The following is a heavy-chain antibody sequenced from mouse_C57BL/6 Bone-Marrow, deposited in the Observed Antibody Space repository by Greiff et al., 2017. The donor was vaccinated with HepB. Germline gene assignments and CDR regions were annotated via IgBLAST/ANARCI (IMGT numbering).Heavy chain of an antibody. CDR2: IRNKANGYTT. J-gene: IGHJ2*01. V-gene: IGHV7-3*01. CDR3: ARSSYYGTLYFDY. Sequence: EVQLVESGGGLVQPGGSLSLSCAASGFTFTDYYMSWVRQPPGKALEWLGFIRNKANGYTTEYSASVKGRFTISRDNSQSILYLQMNALRAEDSATYYCARSSYYGTLYFDYWGQGTTLTVSS. CDR1: GFTFTDYY. D-gene: IGHD1-1*01.